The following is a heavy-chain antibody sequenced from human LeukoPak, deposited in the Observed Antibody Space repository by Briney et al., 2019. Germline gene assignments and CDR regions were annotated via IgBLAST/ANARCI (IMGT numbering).Heavy chain of an antibody. V-gene: IGHV3-74*01. Sequence: GGSLRLSCAASGFTFSSYWMHWVRQAPGKGLVWVSGINNDGSSTKYADSVKGRFTISRDNAKNTLYLQMNSLRAEDTAVYYCARVTWYFDLWGRGTLVTVSS. CDR1: GFTFSSYW. J-gene: IGHJ2*01. CDR2: INNDGSST. D-gene: IGHD2-21*02. CDR3: ARVTWYFDL.